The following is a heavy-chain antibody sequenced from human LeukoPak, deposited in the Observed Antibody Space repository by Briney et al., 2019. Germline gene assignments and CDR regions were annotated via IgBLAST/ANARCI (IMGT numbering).Heavy chain of an antibody. V-gene: IGHV1-2*02. Sequence: ASVKVSCKASGYTFTGYYIQWMRQAPGQGLEWMGWINPDSGGTKYAQSLQGRVTMTRGTSISTPYMEVSRLGSGDQAVSFCARLREGLYHFVSWGQGDLVTVS. CDR3: ARLREGLYHFVS. D-gene: IGHD2-2*02. CDR1: GYTFTGYY. J-gene: IGHJ4*02. CDR2: INPDSGGT.